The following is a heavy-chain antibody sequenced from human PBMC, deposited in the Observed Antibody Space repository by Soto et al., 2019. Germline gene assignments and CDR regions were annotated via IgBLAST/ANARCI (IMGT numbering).Heavy chain of an antibody. V-gene: IGHV1-46*01. D-gene: IGHD3-9*01. CDR3: ARKRGGGGKYDILTGYYRVSGLDY. Sequence: GASVKVSCKASGYTFTSYYMHWVRQAPGQGLEWMGIINPSGGSTSYAQKFQGRVTMTRDPSTSTVYMELSSLRSEDTAVYYCARKRGGGGKYDILTGYYRVSGLDYWGQGTLVTVSS. CDR2: INPSGGST. J-gene: IGHJ4*02. CDR1: GYTFTSYY.